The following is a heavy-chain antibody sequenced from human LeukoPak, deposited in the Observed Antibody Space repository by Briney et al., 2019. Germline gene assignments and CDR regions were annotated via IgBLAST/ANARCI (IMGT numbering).Heavy chain of an antibody. CDR3: ARQEGHYYDSSVTNWFDP. J-gene: IGHJ5*02. D-gene: IGHD3-22*01. CDR2: IYYSGST. CDR1: GGSISSSSYY. V-gene: IGHV4-39*01. Sequence: PSETLSLTCTVSGGSISSSSYYWGWIRQPPGKGLEWIGSIYYSGSTYYNPSLKSRVTISVDTSKNQFSLKLSSVTAADTAVYYCARQEGHYYDSSVTNWFDPWGQGTLVTVSS.